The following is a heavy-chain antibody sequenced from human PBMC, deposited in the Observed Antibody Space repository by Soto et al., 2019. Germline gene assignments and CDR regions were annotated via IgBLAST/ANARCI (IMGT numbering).Heavy chain of an antibody. V-gene: IGHV3-74*01. J-gene: IGHJ5*01. CDR1: GVTFINYW. Sequence: PWGSLRLACAASGVTFINYWIHFFRQAPGKGLVWVSRINSDGTSTVYADSVKGRFTISRDNAKNTLYLQMNSLRAEDTAVYYCARDPAPIGWFDCWGQGTLVTVSS. CDR2: INSDGTST. CDR3: ARDPAPIGWFDC.